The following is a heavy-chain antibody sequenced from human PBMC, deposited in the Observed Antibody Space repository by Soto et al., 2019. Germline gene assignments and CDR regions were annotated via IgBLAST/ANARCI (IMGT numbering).Heavy chain of an antibody. Sequence: EVQLVESGGGLVQPGGSLRLSCAASGFTFSSYWMHWVRQAPGKGLVWVSRINSDGSSTSYADSVKGRFTISRDNAKNTLYRQMNSLRAEDTAVYYCARATHWENWYFDLWGRGTLVTVSS. CDR1: GFTFSSYW. CDR3: ARATHWENWYFDL. D-gene: IGHD7-27*01. J-gene: IGHJ2*01. V-gene: IGHV3-74*01. CDR2: INSDGSST.